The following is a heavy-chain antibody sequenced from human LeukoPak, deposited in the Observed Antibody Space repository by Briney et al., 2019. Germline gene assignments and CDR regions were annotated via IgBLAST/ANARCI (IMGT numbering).Heavy chain of an antibody. Sequence: SETLSLTCTVSGGSISSYYWSWIRQPPGKGLEWIGYIYYSGSTNYNPSLKSRVTISVDTSKNQFSLKLNSVTAADTAVYYCARQEVAVPTASIWGQGTLVTVSS. D-gene: IGHD2-2*01. V-gene: IGHV4-59*08. CDR2: IYYSGST. CDR1: GGSISSYY. CDR3: ARQEVAVPTASI. J-gene: IGHJ4*02.